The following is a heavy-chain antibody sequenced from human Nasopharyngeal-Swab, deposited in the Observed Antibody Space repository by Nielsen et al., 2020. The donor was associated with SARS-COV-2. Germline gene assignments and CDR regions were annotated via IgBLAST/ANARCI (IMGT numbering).Heavy chain of an antibody. Sequence: SETLSLTFTVFGCSVSSGSYYWSWIRQPPGKGLEWIGYIYYSGSTNYNPSLKSRVTISVDTSKNQFSLKLSSVTAADTAVYYCARDSIVTAMAFDIWGQGTMVTVSS. CDR1: GCSVSSGSYY. D-gene: IGHD6-25*01. V-gene: IGHV4-61*01. J-gene: IGHJ3*02. CDR2: IYYSGST. CDR3: ARDSIVTAMAFDI.